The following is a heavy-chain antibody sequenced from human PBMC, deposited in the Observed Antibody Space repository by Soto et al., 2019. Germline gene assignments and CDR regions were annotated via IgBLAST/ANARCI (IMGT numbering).Heavy chain of an antibody. D-gene: IGHD6-19*01. CDR2: ISGSGGST. V-gene: IGHV3-23*01. J-gene: IGHJ4*02. Sequence: GGSLRLSCAASGFTFSSYAMSWVRQAPGKGLEWVSAISGSGGSTYYADSVKGRFTISRDNSKNTLYLQMNSLRAEDTAVYYCAKAHERRIAVAVLDYWGQGTLVTVSS. CDR1: GFTFSSYA. CDR3: AKAHERRIAVAVLDY.